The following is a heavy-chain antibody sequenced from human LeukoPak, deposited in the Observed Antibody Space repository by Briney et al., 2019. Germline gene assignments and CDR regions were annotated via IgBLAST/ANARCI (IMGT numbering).Heavy chain of an antibody. CDR3: ASTSPGIVVVPAAIDY. J-gene: IGHJ4*02. CDR2: IYYSGST. CDR1: GGSISSSSYY. Sequence: SETLSLTCTVSGGSISSSSYYWGWIRQPPGKGLEWIGSIYYSGSTYYNPSLKSRVTISVDTSKNQFSLKLGSVTAADTAVYYCASTSPGIVVVPAAIDYWGQGTLVTVSS. D-gene: IGHD2-2*02. V-gene: IGHV4-39*01.